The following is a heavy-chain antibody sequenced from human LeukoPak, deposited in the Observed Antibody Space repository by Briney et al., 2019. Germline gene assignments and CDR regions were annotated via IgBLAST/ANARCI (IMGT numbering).Heavy chain of an antibody. Sequence: GGSLRLSCAASGFTFDDYAMHWVRQAPGMGLEWVSGISWNSGSIGYADSVKGRFTISRDNAKNSLYLQMNSLRAEDTALYYCAKGGGVTMVRGEQNWFDPWGQGTLVTVSS. CDR2: ISWNSGSI. J-gene: IGHJ5*02. D-gene: IGHD3-10*01. CDR1: GFTFDDYA. V-gene: IGHV3-9*01. CDR3: AKGGGVTMVRGEQNWFDP.